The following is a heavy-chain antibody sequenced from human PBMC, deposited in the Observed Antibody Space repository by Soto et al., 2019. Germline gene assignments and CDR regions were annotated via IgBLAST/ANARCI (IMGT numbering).Heavy chain of an antibody. CDR1: GYTFTGYY. V-gene: IGHV1-2*02. D-gene: IGHD5-12*01. J-gene: IGHJ4*02. CDR3: ARANSGDDDEFDY. CDR2: XNXXNXGX. Sequence: ASVKVSCKASGYTFTGYYIHWVRQAPGQGLEXVAXXNXXNXGXXXAXXFQGRVTVTRDTSITTAHMELSRLTYDETAVYYCARANSGDDDEFDYWGQGTLVTVSS.